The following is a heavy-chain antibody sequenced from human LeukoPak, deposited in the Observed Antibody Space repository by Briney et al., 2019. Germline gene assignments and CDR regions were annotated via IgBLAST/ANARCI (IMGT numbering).Heavy chain of an antibody. Sequence: GGSLRLSCAASGFTFSSFGMHWVRQAPGKGLEWVAFIRYDGSNKYYPDSVKGRFTISRDNSKNTPYLQMNSLRAGDTAVYYCVKDGDWSFDYWGQGTLVTVSS. J-gene: IGHJ4*02. CDR2: IRYDGSNK. CDR3: VKDGDWSFDY. CDR1: GFTFSSFG. V-gene: IGHV3-30*02. D-gene: IGHD3-9*01.